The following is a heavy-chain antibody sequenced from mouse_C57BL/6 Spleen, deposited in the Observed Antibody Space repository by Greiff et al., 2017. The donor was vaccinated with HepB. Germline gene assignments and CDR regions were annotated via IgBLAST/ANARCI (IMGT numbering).Heavy chain of an antibody. V-gene: IGHV1-74*01. CDR2: IHPSDSDT. CDR3: AINGNFYWYFDV. J-gene: IGHJ1*03. D-gene: IGHD2-1*01. CDR1: GYTFTSYW. Sequence: QVQLKQPGAELVKPGASVKVSCKASGYTFTSYWMHWVKQRPGQGLEWIGRIHPSDSDTNYNQKFKGKATLTVDKSSSTAYMQLSSLTSEDSAVYYCAINGNFYWYFDVWGTGTTVTVSS.